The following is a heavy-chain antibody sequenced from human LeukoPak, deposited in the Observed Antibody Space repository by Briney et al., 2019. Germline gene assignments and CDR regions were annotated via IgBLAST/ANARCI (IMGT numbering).Heavy chain of an antibody. CDR2: INHSGST. V-gene: IGHV4-34*01. CDR3: ARGRLRRGLSFDY. J-gene: IGHJ4*02. D-gene: IGHD5/OR15-5a*01. Sequence: SETLSLTCAVYGGSFSGYYWSWIRQPPGKGLEWIGEINHSGSTNYNPSLKSRVTISVDTSKNQFSLKLSSVTAADTAVYYCARGRLRRGLSFDYWGQGTLVTVSS. CDR1: GGSFSGYY.